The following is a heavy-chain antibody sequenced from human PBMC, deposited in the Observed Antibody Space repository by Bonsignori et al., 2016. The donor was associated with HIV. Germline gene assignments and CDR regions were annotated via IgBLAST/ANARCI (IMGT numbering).Heavy chain of an antibody. J-gene: IGHJ2*01. V-gene: IGHV1-18*01. CDR3: ARDGVPDLELLNSISWYLDL. Sequence: WVRQAPGQGLEWMGSISGYNANTNYAQTFQGRITMTTDTFTNTAYMELRSLRPDDTAVYYCARDGVPDLELLNSISWYLDLWGRGTLVTVSS. D-gene: IGHD1-7*01. CDR2: ISGYNANT.